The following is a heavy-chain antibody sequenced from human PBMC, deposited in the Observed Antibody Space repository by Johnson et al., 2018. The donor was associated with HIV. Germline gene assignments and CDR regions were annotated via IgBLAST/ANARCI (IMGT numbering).Heavy chain of an antibody. Sequence: VQLVESGGGAVRPGGSLRLSCAASGFTFDDYAMHWVRQAPGKGLEWVANIKQDGSEKYYVDSVKGRFTISRDNAKNSLYLQMNSLRAEDTAVYYCASDPVPAAIRAFDIWGQGTMVTVSS. V-gene: IGHV3-7*01. CDR3: ASDPVPAAIRAFDI. J-gene: IGHJ3*02. D-gene: IGHD2-2*01. CDR1: GFTFDDYA. CDR2: IKQDGSEK.